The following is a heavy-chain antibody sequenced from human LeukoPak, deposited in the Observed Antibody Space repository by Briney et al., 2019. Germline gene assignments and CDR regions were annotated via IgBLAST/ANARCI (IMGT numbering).Heavy chain of an antibody. Sequence: GGSLRLSCAASGFTFSYYWMHWVRHAPGKGLVWVSRISSDGSSTSYADSVKGRFTISRDNAKNTLYLQMNSLRAEDTAVYYCARGDYGDLNFDYWGQGTLVTVSS. CDR3: ARGDYGDLNFDY. CDR1: GFTFSYYW. D-gene: IGHD4-17*01. CDR2: ISSDGSST. J-gene: IGHJ4*02. V-gene: IGHV3-74*01.